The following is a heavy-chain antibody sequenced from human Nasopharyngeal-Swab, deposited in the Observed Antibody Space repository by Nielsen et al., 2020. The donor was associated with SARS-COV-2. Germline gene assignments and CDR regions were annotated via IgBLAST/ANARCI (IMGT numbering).Heavy chain of an antibody. CDR1: GYSFTNYW. V-gene: IGHV5-10-1*01. J-gene: IGHJ6*03. CDR2: IDPSDSYT. Sequence: GESLKISCKGSGYSFTNYWITWVRQMPGKGLEWMGRIDPSDSYTNYSPSFQGHVTISADKSISTAYLQRSSLKASDTAMYYCARLRSGTSYYNYYYMDVWGKGTTVTVSS. CDR3: ARLRSGTSYYNYYYMDV. D-gene: IGHD1-1*01.